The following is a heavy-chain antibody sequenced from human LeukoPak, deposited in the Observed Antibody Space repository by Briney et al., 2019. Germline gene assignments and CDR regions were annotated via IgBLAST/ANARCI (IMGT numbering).Heavy chain of an antibody. CDR2: INHSGST. CDR1: GGSFSGYY. Sequence: SETLSLTCAVYGGSFSGYYWSWIRQPPGKGLEWIGEINHSGSTNYNPSLKSRVTISVDTSKNQFSLKLSSVTAADTAVYYCATRTLQLRYWGQGTLVTVSS. CDR3: ATRTLQLRY. D-gene: IGHD4-11*01. V-gene: IGHV4-34*01. J-gene: IGHJ4*02.